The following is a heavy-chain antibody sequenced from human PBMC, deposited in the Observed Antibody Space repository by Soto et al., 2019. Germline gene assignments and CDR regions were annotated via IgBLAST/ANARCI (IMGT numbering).Heavy chain of an antibody. CDR3: ANELPQAPDAFDI. CDR1: GFTFSSYA. CDR2: ISGSGGST. V-gene: IGHV3-23*01. J-gene: IGHJ3*02. D-gene: IGHD2-15*01. Sequence: SLRLSCAASGFTFSSYAMSWVRQAPGKGLEWVSAISGSGGSTYYADSVKGRFTISRDNSKNTLYLQMNSLRAVDTAVYYCANELPQAPDAFDIWGQGTMVTVSS.